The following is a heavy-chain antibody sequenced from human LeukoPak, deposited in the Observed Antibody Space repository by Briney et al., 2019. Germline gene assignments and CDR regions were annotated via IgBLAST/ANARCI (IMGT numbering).Heavy chain of an antibody. CDR1: GYTFTGYY. J-gene: IGHJ4*02. Sequence: GASVKVSCKASGYTFTGYYMHWVRQAPGQGLERMGWINPNSGGTNYAQKFQGRVTMTRDTSISTAYMELSRLRSDDTAVYYCARVPSVVISHFDYWGQGTLVTVSS. V-gene: IGHV1-2*02. CDR2: INPNSGGT. D-gene: IGHD3-22*01. CDR3: ARVPSVVISHFDY.